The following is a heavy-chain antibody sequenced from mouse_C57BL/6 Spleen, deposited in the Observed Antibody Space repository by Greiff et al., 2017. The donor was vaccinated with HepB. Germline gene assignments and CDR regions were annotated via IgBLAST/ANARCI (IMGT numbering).Heavy chain of an antibody. V-gene: IGHV1-81*01. CDR2: IYPRSGNT. CDR1: GYTFTSYG. J-gene: IGHJ3*01. CDR3: ARGYDGYSWFAY. Sequence: VKLMESGAELARPGASVKLSCKASGYTFTSYGISWVKQRTGQGLEWIGEIYPRSGNTYYNEKFKGKATLTADKSSSTAYMELRSLTSEDSAVYFCARGYDGYSWFAYWGQGTLVTVSA. D-gene: IGHD2-3*01.